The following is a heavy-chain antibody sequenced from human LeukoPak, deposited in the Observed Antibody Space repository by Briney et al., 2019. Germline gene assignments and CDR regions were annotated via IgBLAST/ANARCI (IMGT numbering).Heavy chain of an antibody. V-gene: IGHV3-43D*03. D-gene: IGHD6-13*01. CDR1: GFTFDDYA. CDR3: AKAYSSSFPYFDY. Sequence: GGSLSLSCAASGFTFDDYAMHWVRQAPGKGLEWVSLISWDGGSTYYADSVKGRFTISRDNSKNSLYLQMNSLRAEDTALYYCAKAYSSSFPYFDYWGQGTLVTVSS. J-gene: IGHJ4*02. CDR2: ISWDGGST.